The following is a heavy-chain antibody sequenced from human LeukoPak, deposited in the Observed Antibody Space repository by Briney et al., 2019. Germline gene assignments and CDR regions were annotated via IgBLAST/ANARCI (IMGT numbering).Heavy chain of an antibody. CDR3: AKAPVTSCRGAYCYPFDY. J-gene: IGHJ4*02. CDR2: IFPSGGEI. V-gene: IGHV3-23*01. D-gene: IGHD2-21*01. Sequence: GGSLRLSCAASGFTFSTFAMIWVRQPPGKGLEWVSSIFPSGGEIHYADSVRGRFTISRDSSKNTLYLQMNSLRAEDAAVYYCAKAPVTSCRGAYCYPFDYWGQGTLVTVSS. CDR1: GFTFSTFA.